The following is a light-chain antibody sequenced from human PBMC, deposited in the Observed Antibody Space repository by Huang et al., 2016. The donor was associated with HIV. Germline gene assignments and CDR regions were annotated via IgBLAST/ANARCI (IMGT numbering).Light chain of an antibody. CDR2: DDS. J-gene: IGKJ5*01. Sequence: DIQMTQSPSSLSASVGDRVTITCQASQDINNYLNWYQQRPGRAPKLLIYDDSILDTGVPSRFSGSGSGTDFTFTISSLQPEDVATYYCQHYNGYPLTFGQGTR. CDR3: QHYNGYPLT. V-gene: IGKV1-33*01. CDR1: QDINNY.